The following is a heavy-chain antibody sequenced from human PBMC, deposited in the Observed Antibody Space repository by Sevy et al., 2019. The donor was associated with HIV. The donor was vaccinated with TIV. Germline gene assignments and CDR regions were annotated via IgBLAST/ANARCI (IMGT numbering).Heavy chain of an antibody. V-gene: IGHV4-39*01. CDR1: GGSISGSNYY. CDR2: IDLSGSA. D-gene: IGHD2-2*01. J-gene: IGHJ4*02. Sequence: SETLSLICTVSGGSISGSNYYWGWIRQPPGEGLEWIGSIDLSGSAYNNPSLNSRVTISVDTSKNQFSLRLSSVTAADTAVYYCARQDIIVSSSPRSKTLHYWGQGTSVTVSS. CDR3: ARQDIIVSSSPRSKTLHY.